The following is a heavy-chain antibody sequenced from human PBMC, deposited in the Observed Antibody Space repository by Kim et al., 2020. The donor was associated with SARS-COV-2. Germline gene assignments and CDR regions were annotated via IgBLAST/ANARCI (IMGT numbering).Heavy chain of an antibody. CDR3: ATGEQSYYRTYHYGVDV. CDR2: ISGSGGNT. V-gene: IGHV3-23*01. J-gene: IGHJ6*04. CDR1: GFTFNSYA. Sequence: GGSLRLSCVTSGFTFNSYAMNWVRQAPGKGLDWVSAISGSGGNTYYAASVKGRFTISRDNSKNTLYLQMNSLRAEDTAVYYCATGEQSYYRTYHYGVDVWGKGTTVTVPS. D-gene: IGHD3-10*01.